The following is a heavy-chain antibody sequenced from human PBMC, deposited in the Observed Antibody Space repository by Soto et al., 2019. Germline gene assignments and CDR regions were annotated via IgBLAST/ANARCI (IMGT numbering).Heavy chain of an antibody. D-gene: IGHD3-10*01. V-gene: IGHV3-33*01. Sequence: GGSLRLSCAASGFTFSSYGMHWVRQAPGKGLEWVAVIWYDGSNKYYADSVKGRFTISRDNSENTLYLQMNSLRAEDTAVYYCARSGFPGVTSSYYYYGMDVWGKGTTVTVSS. CDR1: GFTFSSYG. CDR2: IWYDGSNK. CDR3: ARSGFPGVTSSYYYYGMDV. J-gene: IGHJ6*04.